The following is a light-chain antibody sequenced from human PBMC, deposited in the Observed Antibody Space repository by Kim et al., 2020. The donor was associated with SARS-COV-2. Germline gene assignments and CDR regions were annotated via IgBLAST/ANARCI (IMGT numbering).Light chain of an antibody. Sequence: ASVGDGVTITCRASQSITAWLAWYQHKPGKAPKLLISKVSNLESGVPPRFSGSGYDAQFTLTITSLQPEDFGTFYCQQYHSYPMSFGGGTKVDIK. CDR1: QSITAW. J-gene: IGKJ4*01. V-gene: IGKV1-5*03. CDR3: QQYHSYPMS. CDR2: KVS.